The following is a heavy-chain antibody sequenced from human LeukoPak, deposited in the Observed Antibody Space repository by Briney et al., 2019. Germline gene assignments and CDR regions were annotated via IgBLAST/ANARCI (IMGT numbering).Heavy chain of an antibody. CDR1: GFTFSHYG. J-gene: IGHJ4*02. CDR3: AKDGPSYNILTGFRRTSAYYFDY. Sequence: GGSLRLSCAASGFTFSHYGMHWVRQAPGKGLEWVAFIRYDGSNKYYADSVKGRFTISRDNSKNTLFLQMHSLRVDDTAVYYCAKDGPSYNILTGFRRTSAYYFDYWGQGTLVTVSS. V-gene: IGHV3-30*02. CDR2: IRYDGSNK. D-gene: IGHD3-9*01.